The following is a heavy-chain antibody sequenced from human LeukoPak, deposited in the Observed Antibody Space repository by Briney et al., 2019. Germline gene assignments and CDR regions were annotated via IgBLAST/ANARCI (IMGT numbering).Heavy chain of an antibody. Sequence: PGGSLRLSCAASAFTFSSYGMHWVRQAPGKGLVWVSRINSDGSSTSYADSVKGRFTISRDNAKNTLYLQMNSLRAEDTAVYYCATGQGHGMDVWGQGTTVTVSS. V-gene: IGHV3-74*01. CDR1: AFTFSSYG. D-gene: IGHD1-14*01. CDR3: ATGQGHGMDV. CDR2: INSDGSST. J-gene: IGHJ6*02.